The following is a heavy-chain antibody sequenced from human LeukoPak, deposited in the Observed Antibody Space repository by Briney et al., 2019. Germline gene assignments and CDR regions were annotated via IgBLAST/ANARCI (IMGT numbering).Heavy chain of an antibody. CDR2: IWYDGSNK. V-gene: IGHV3-33*01. Sequence: GGSLRLSCAASGFTFSSYGMHWVRQAPGKGLEWVAVIWYDGSNKYYADSVKGRFTISRDNSKNTLYLQMNSLRAEDTAVYYCARGYYGSGSYFYYWGQGTLVTVSS. CDR3: ARGYYGSGSYFYY. J-gene: IGHJ4*02. D-gene: IGHD3-10*01. CDR1: GFTFSSYG.